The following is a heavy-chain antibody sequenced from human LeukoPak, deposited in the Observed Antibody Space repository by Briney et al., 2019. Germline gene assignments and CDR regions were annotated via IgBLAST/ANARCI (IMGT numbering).Heavy chain of an antibody. CDR3: AKGRGTNTAMVYDY. CDR2: ISGSGGST. Sequence: GGSLRLSCAASGFTFSSYAMSWVRRAPGKGLEWVSAISGSGGSTYYADSVKGRFTISRDNSKNTLYLQRNSLRAEDTAVYYCAKGRGTNTAMVYDYWGQGTLVTVSS. D-gene: IGHD5-18*01. J-gene: IGHJ4*02. CDR1: GFTFSSYA. V-gene: IGHV3-23*01.